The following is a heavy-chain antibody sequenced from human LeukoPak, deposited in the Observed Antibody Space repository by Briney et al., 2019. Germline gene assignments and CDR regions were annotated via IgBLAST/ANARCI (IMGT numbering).Heavy chain of an antibody. CDR3: ANRAWLDS. CDR2: ITDSGGKT. CDR1: GFTFSTFA. V-gene: IGHV3-23*01. J-gene: IGHJ4*02. Sequence: GGSLRLSCAASGFTFSTFAMNWVRQAPGKGLEWVSVITDSGGKTYYADSVKGRFIISRDNSQNTLYLQMSSLRVEDTAVYYCANRAWLDSWGQGTLVTVSS. D-gene: IGHD5-12*01.